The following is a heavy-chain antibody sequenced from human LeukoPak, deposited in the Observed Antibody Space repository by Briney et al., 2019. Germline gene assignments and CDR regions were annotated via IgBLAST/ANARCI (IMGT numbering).Heavy chain of an antibody. CDR1: GGSFSSYY. J-gene: IGHJ6*03. Sequence: SETLSLTCAVYGGSFSSYYWSWVRQPPGKGLEWIGEINHSGNTNYNSSLKSRVTISVDTSKNQFSLTLSSVNAADTAVYYCASRGGYKFMFTAYYYYYMDVGGNGTTVTVSS. D-gene: IGHD3-10*01. V-gene: IGHV4-34*01. CDR2: INHSGNT. CDR3: ASRGGYKFMFTAYYYYYMDV.